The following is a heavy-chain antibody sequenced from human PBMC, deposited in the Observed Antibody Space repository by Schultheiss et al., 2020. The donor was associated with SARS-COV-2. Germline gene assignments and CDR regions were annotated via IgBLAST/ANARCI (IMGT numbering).Heavy chain of an antibody. J-gene: IGHJ4*02. CDR3: ARESDYYDSSGPTLPDY. Sequence: SQTLSLTCAVYGGSFSGHYWSWIRQPPGKGLEWIGEINHSGSTNYNPSLKSRVTISVDTSKNQFSLKLSSVTAADTAVYYCARESDYYDSSGPTLPDYWGQGTLVTVSS. CDR2: INHSGST. V-gene: IGHV4-34*09. CDR1: GGSFSGHY. D-gene: IGHD3-22*01.